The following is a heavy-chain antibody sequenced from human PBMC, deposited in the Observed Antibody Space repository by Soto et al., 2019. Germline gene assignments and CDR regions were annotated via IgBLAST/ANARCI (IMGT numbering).Heavy chain of an antibody. CDR3: AKANFISVAGSTSDY. D-gene: IGHD6-19*01. Sequence: GSLRLSCATSGFTFSSYAMNWVRQAPGKGLKWVSAISGSGGSTYYADSVKGRFTISRDNSKNTLYLQVNSLRAEDTAVYYCAKANFISVAGSTSDYWGQGTLVTVSS. CDR1: GFTFSSYA. V-gene: IGHV3-23*01. CDR2: ISGSGGST. J-gene: IGHJ4*02.